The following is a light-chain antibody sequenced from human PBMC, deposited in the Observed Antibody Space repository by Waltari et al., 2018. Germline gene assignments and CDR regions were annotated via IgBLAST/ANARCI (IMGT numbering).Light chain of an antibody. V-gene: IGKV3-15*01. J-gene: IGKJ3*01. CDR2: GAS. CDR3: QQYNTWPLS. CDR1: QSVDND. Sequence: PPPCRASQSVDNDLAWYQQKPGQAPSLVIYGASTRATGVPGRFSGGGSGTEFTLTISSLQSEDFAVYYCQQYNTWPLSVGPGTTVDIK.